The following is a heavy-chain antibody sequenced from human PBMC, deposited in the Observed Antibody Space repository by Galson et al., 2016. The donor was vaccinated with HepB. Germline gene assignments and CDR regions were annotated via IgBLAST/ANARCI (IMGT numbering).Heavy chain of an antibody. J-gene: IGHJ4*02. V-gene: IGHV3-30*18. CDR1: GFSFSRYG. CDR3: AKERDVIAADPSLNS. D-gene: IGHD2-15*01. CDR2: ISYDGNNK. Sequence: SLRLSCAASGFSFSRYGMHWVRQAPGKGLEWVVVISYDGNNKNYADSVKGRFTISRDSSNNTLFLQMNSLRTEDTAVYYCAKERDVIAADPSLNSWGQGAPVTVSS.